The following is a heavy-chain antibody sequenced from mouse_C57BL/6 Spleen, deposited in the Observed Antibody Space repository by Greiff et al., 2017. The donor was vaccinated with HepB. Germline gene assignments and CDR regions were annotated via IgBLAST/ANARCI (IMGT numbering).Heavy chain of an antibody. CDR2: INPNNGGT. CDR3: ATQTVDAMDY. D-gene: IGHD4-1*01. V-gene: IGHV1-26*01. CDR1: GYTFTDYY. J-gene: IGHJ4*01. Sequence: EVQLQQSGPELVKPGASVKISCKASGYTFTDYYMNWVKQSHGKSLEWIGDINPNNGGTSYNQKFKGKATLTVDKSSSTAYMELRSLTSEDSAVYYCATQTVDAMDYWGQGTSVTVSS.